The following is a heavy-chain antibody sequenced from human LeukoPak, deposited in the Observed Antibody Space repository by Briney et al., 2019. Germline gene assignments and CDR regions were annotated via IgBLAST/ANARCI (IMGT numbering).Heavy chain of an antibody. J-gene: IGHJ5*02. D-gene: IGHD2-2*01. CDR2: IYYSGST. V-gene: IGHV4-31*03. CDR1: GGSISSGGYY. CDR3: ARVGVPAMDWLMDP. Sequence: SETLSLTCTVSGGSISSGGYYWRWIRQHPGKGLEWIGYIYYSGSTYYNPSLKSRVTISVDTSKNQFSLKLSSVTAADTAVYYCARVGVPAMDWLMDPGGQGTLVTVSA.